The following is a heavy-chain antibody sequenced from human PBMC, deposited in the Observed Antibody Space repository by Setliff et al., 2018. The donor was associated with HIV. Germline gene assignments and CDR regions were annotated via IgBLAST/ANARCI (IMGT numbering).Heavy chain of an antibody. D-gene: IGHD3-3*01. Sequence: ASVKVSCKTSGYIFIRYYIFWVRQAPGQGLEWMGNINPHTGVTKYAEKFQGRVTMTWDTSINTIYMELSRLRSDDTAVYYCARDLRDGFEEWFSTLDDGMDVWGQGTTVTVSS. CDR2: INPHTGVT. CDR1: GYIFIRYY. CDR3: ARDLRDGFEEWFSTLDDGMDV. V-gene: IGHV1-2*02. J-gene: IGHJ6*02.